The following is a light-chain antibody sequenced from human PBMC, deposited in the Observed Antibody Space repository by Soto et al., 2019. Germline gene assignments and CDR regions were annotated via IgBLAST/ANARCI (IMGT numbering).Light chain of an antibody. J-gene: IGKJ3*01. Sequence: IVMTQSPDSLAVSLGERATINCKSTQSLLWGSDNNNYLAWFQQKPGQTPKLLIYWASNRASRVPDRFSGSGYGTDFTLTISSLQPEDVAVYYCQQYYATPFAFGPGTRVDIK. V-gene: IGKV4-1*01. CDR2: WAS. CDR3: QQYYATPFA. CDR1: QSLLWGSDNNNY.